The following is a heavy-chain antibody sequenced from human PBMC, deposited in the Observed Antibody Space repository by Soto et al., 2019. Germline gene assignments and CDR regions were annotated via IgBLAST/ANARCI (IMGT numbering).Heavy chain of an antibody. V-gene: IGHV3-73*01. CDR2: IRNKANNYAT. CDR1: GFTFSDSA. D-gene: IGHD2-15*01. Sequence: GGSLRLSCAVSGFTFSDSAIHWVRQASGKGLEWVGRIRNKANNYATGYAASVKGRFTISRDESKNTAYLQMNSLKTEDTAVYYCTRVSETPFDYWGQGTLVTVSS. J-gene: IGHJ4*02. CDR3: TRVSETPFDY.